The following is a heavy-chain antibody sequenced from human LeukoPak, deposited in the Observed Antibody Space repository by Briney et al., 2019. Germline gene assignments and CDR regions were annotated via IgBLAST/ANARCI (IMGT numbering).Heavy chain of an antibody. CDR2: IYYSGST. CDR1: GGSISSGDYY. Sequence: KPSQTLSLTCTVSGGSISSGDYYWSWIRQPPGGGLEWIGYIYYSGSTYYNPSLKSRVTISIDTSKNQFSLKLSSVTAADTAVYYCARWVGATAAFDYFDYWGQGTLVTVSS. CDR3: ARWVGATAAFDYFDY. V-gene: IGHV4-30-4*01. D-gene: IGHD1-26*01. J-gene: IGHJ4*02.